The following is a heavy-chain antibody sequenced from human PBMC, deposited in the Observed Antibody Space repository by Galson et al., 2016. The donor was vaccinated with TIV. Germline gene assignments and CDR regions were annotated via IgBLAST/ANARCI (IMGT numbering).Heavy chain of an antibody. J-gene: IGHJ4*02. CDR2: IYPGDSDT. D-gene: IGHD3-16*01. V-gene: IGHV5-51*03. Sequence: QSGAEVKKPGESLKISCQGSGYSFPGYWIGWVRQMPGKGLEWMGIIYPGDSDTRYSPSFQGQVTISADKSFSSAYLQWNSLKASDTAMYYCARFYDYLWGNFDYWGQGTLVTVSP. CDR1: GYSFPGYW. CDR3: ARFYDYLWGNFDY.